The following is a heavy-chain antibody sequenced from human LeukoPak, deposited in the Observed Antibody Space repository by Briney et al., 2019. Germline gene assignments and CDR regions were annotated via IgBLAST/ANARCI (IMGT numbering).Heavy chain of an antibody. J-gene: IGHJ3*02. CDR2: INHSGST. CDR1: GGSFSGYY. Sequence: SSETLSLTCAVYGGSFSGYYWSWIRQPPGKGLEWIGEINHSGSTNYNPSLKSRVTTSVDTSKNQFSLKLSSVTAADTAVYYCARLITVVDDAFDIWGQGTMVTVSS. D-gene: IGHD2-15*01. V-gene: IGHV4-34*01. CDR3: ARLITVVDDAFDI.